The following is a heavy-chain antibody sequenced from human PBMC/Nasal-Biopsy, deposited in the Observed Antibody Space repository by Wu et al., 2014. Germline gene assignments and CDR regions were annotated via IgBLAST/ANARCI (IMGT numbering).Heavy chain of an antibody. Sequence: TLSLTCSLSDASRSSYYLNWIRQPPGQGLEWIGYVYYSGTTNYNPSLGSRVTMSFHRYSNQFSLKLSSVTAADTAMYYCATALPRSVWGSSPEAFDAWGQGQWSPSLQ. CDR2: VYYSGTT. CDR3: ATALPRSVWGSSPEAFDA. V-gene: IGHV4-59*01. J-gene: IGHJ3*01. D-gene: IGHD3-16*01. CDR1: DASRSSYY.